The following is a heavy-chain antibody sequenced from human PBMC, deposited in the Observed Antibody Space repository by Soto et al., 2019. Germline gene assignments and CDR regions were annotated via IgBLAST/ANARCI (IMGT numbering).Heavy chain of an antibody. V-gene: IGHV3-21*01. J-gene: IGHJ6*02. CDR3: ARTEEYSSSWYGGYYYYGMDV. Sequence: GGSLRLSCAASGFTFSSYGMNWVRQAPGKGLEWVSSISSSSSYIYYADSVKGRFTISRDNAKNSLYLQMNSLRAEDTAVYYCARTEEYSSSWYGGYYYYGMDVWGQGTTVTVSS. D-gene: IGHD6-13*01. CDR2: ISSSSSYI. CDR1: GFTFSSYG.